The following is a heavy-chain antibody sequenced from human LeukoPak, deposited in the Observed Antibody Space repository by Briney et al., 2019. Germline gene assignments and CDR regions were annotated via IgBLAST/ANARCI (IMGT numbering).Heavy chain of an antibody. D-gene: IGHD3-22*01. J-gene: IGHJ4*02. CDR3: ISYYYDTSGYYYCDY. CDR2: IRSKAYGGTT. Sequence: PGRSLRLSCTASGFTFGDYAMSWVRQTPGKGLEWVVFIRSKAYGGTTEYAASVKGRFTISRDDSKSIAYLQMNSLKTEDTAVYYCISYYYDTSGYYYCDYWGQGTLVTVSS. CDR1: GFTFGDYA. V-gene: IGHV3-49*04.